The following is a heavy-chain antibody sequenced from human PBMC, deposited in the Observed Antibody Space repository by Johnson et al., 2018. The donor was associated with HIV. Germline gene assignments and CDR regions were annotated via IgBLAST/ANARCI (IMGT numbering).Heavy chain of an antibody. CDR2: ISYDGSNK. J-gene: IGHJ3*02. CDR1: GFTFSSYA. Sequence: QVQLVESGGGVARPGGSLRLSCAASGFTFSSYAMHWVRQAPGKGLEWVAVISYDGSNKYYADSVKGRFTISRDNSKNTLCLQMNSLRPEDTAMYFCARDRVHGGSYYSGAFDIWGQGTMVTVSS. CDR3: ARDRVHGGSYYSGAFDI. D-gene: IGHD1-26*01. V-gene: IGHV3-30*04.